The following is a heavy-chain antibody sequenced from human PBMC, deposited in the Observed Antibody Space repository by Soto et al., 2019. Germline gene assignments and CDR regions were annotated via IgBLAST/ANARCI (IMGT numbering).Heavy chain of an antibody. CDR3: ARHTYYYDTSGKEYYYYYGMDV. D-gene: IGHD3-22*01. CDR1: GYSFTSYW. J-gene: IGHJ6*02. CDR2: IYPGDSDT. V-gene: IGHV5-51*01. Sequence: GESLKISCKGSGYSFTSYWIGWVRQMPGKGLEWMGIIYPGDSDTRYSPSFQGQVTISADKSISTAYLQWSSLKASDTAMYYCARHTYYYDTSGKEYYYYYGMDVWGQGTTVTVSS.